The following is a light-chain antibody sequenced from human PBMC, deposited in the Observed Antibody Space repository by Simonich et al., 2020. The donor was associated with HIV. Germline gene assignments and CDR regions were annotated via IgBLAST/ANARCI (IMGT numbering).Light chain of an antibody. CDR1: QSVTSTF. CDR2: GAS. CDR3: QQYGTSST. V-gene: IGKV3-20*01. Sequence: EIVLTQSPGTLSLSPGERATLSCRASQSVTSTFLAWSQQKPGQAPRLLIDGASSRATGIPDRFSGSGSGTDFTLTISRLEPEDFAVYYCQQYGTSSTFGGGTKVEIK. J-gene: IGKJ4*01.